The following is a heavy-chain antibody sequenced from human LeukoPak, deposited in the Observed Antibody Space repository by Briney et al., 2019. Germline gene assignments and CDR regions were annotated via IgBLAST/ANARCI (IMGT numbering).Heavy chain of an antibody. Sequence: SETLSLTCTVSGGSISSYYWSWIRQPAGKGLEWIGRIYTSGSTNYNPSLKSRVTMSVDTSKNQFSLKLSSVTAADTAVYYCARDRDIVVEPAANYYYYYMDVWGKGTTVTVSS. D-gene: IGHD2-2*01. CDR1: GGSISSYY. V-gene: IGHV4-4*07. CDR2: IYTSGST. J-gene: IGHJ6*03. CDR3: ARDRDIVVEPAANYYYYYMDV.